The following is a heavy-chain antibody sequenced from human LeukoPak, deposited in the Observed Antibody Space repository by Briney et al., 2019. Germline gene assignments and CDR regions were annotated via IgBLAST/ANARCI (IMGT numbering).Heavy chain of an antibody. Sequence: SETLSLTCTVSGGSISSYYWSWIRQPPGKGLEWIGYIYYSGSTNYNPSLKSRVTISVDTSKNQFSLKLSSVTAADTAVYYCARRSNSLYYYYYYMDVWGKGTTVTVSS. D-gene: IGHD1-26*01. CDR3: ARRSNSLYYYYYYMDV. CDR1: GGSISSYY. J-gene: IGHJ6*03. CDR2: IYYSGST. V-gene: IGHV4-59*12.